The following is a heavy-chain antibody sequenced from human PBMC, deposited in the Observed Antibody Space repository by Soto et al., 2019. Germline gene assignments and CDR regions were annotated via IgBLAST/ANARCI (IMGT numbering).Heavy chain of an antibody. D-gene: IGHD2-15*01. V-gene: IGHV4-30-4*01. CDR3: ARDEGGNYFDY. CDR2: IYYSGST. Sequence: PSETLSLTCTVSCGSIIRGGYYWSWIRQPPGKGLEWIGYIYYSGSTYYNPSLKSRVTISVDTSKNQFSLKLSSVTAADTAVYYCARDEGGNYFDYWGQGTLVTVSS. CDR1: CGSIIRGGYY. J-gene: IGHJ4*02.